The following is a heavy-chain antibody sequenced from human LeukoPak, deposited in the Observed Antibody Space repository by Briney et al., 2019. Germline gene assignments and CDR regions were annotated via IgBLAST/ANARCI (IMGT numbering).Heavy chain of an antibody. J-gene: IGHJ4*02. V-gene: IGHV4-39*07. Sequence: PSETLSLTCSVSGGSISTTSFYWGWIRQPPEKGLEWIGNLYYSDSTYYNPSLKSRVAISGDRSKNQLSLRLSSVTAADTAIYYCARDFRGFSGYDYFDSWGQGILVTVS. D-gene: IGHD5-12*01. CDR1: GGSISTTSFY. CDR3: ARDFRGFSGYDYFDS. CDR2: LYYSDST.